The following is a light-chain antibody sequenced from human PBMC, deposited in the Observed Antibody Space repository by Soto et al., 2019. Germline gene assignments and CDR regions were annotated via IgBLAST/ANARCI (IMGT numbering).Light chain of an antibody. J-gene: IGKJ4*01. V-gene: IGKV4-1*01. CDR1: QSVLYSSNNKNY. CDR3: QQYYSTPLP. Sequence: DIVMTQSPDSLAVSLGERATINCKSSQSVLYSSNNKNYLAWYQQKPGQPPKLLIYWASNRESGVPDRFSGSGSGTDFTLSISSLQAGDVAVYYCQQYYSTPLPFGGGTKVVIK. CDR2: WAS.